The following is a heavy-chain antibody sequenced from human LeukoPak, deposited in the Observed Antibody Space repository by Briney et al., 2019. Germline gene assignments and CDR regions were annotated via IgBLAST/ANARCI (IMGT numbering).Heavy chain of an antibody. J-gene: IGHJ5*02. CDR3: ASGITGTNNWFDP. V-gene: IGHV3-66*02. CDR2: IYSGGTT. D-gene: IGHD1-20*01. CDR1: GFTFSNAW. Sequence: GGSLRHSCAASGFTFSNAWLTWVRQAPGKGLEWVSVIYSGGTTYYADSVKGRFTISRDNSKNTLYLQMNSLRAEDTALYYCASGITGTNNWFDPWGQGTLVTVSS.